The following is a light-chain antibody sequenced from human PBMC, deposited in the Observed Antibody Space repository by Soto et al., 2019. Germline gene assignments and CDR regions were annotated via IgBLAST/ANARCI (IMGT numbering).Light chain of an antibody. J-gene: IGKJ5*01. CDR1: QSISNY. Sequence: EIVLTQSPATLSLSPGERATLSCRANQSISNYLAWYQQKPGQAPRLLIYGASNRATGIPDRFSGSGSGTDFTLTISILEPEDFALYYCQQYGPSLITFGQGTRLEIK. CDR2: GAS. V-gene: IGKV3-20*01. CDR3: QQYGPSLIT.